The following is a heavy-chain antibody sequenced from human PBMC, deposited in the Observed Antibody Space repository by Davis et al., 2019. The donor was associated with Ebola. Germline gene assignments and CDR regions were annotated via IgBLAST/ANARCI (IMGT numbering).Heavy chain of an antibody. Sequence: PSETLSLTCTVSGGSISSGGYYWSWIRQHPGKGLEWIGYIYYSGSTYYNPSLKSRVTISVDTSKNQFSLKLSSVTAADTAVYYCARGIAVAGPMGATTLDYWGQGTLVTVSS. CDR3: ARGIAVAGPMGATTLDY. D-gene: IGHD6-19*01. CDR2: IYYSGST. J-gene: IGHJ4*02. CDR1: GGSISSGGYY. V-gene: IGHV4-31*03.